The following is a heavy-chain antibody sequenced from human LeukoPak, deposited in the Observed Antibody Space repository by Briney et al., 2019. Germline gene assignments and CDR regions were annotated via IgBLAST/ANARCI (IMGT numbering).Heavy chain of an antibody. CDR3: AKDMMRGTTYYYYYMDV. J-gene: IGHJ6*03. V-gene: IGHV3-33*06. CDR1: GFTFSTYN. Sequence: PGRSLRLSCGASGFTFSTYNMHWVRQAPGKGLEWVGFIYYDGSNKYYADSVKGRFTISRDNSKNTLYLQMNSLRVEDTAVYYCAKDMMRGTTYYYYYMDVWGKGTTVTVSS. D-gene: IGHD1-14*01. CDR2: IYYDGSNK.